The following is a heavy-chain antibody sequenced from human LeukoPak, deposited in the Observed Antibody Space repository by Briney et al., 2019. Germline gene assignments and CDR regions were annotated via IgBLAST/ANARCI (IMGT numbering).Heavy chain of an antibody. D-gene: IGHD3-3*01. J-gene: IGHJ5*02. CDR3: ARSYTHYDFWSGYTYQNYFDP. CDR1: GFTVSSSY. V-gene: IGHV3-53*01. Sequence: GGSLRLSCAASGFTVSSSYKSWVRQAPGKGLEWVSVIYAGDSTYYADSVKGRFIISRDNSKNTVYLQMDSLRAEDTAVYYCARSYTHYDFWSGYTYQNYFDPWGQGTLVTVSS. CDR2: IYAGDST.